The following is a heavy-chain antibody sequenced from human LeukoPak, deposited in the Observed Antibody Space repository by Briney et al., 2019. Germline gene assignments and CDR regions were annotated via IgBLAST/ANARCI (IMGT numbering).Heavy chain of an antibody. Sequence: ASVKVSCKSSGYTFNGYYMYWVRQAPGQGLEWMGWINPNSGGTKYAQNFQGRVTMTRDTSISTAYMELDRLRFDDTAVYYCARDSGEVPDYWGQGTLGTVSS. V-gene: IGHV1-2*02. CDR1: GYTFNGYY. D-gene: IGHD3-10*01. J-gene: IGHJ4*02. CDR3: ARDSGEVPDY. CDR2: INPNSGGT.